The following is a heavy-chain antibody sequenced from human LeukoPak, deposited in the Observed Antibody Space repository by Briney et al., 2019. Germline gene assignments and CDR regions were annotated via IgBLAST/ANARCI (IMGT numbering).Heavy chain of an antibody. CDR1: GGFISSSSYY. Sequence: TLSLTCTLSGGFISSSSYYWSWIRQPAGKGLEWFGRIYTSGSTNYNLALKSRVTMSVGTSKNQFSIKLSSVTAAETAVYSCARAYYYDSSGSNIRVDAFDIWGQGTMVTVSS. V-gene: IGHV4-61*02. CDR2: IYTSGST. D-gene: IGHD3-22*01. J-gene: IGHJ3*02. CDR3: ARAYYYDSSGSNIRVDAFDI.